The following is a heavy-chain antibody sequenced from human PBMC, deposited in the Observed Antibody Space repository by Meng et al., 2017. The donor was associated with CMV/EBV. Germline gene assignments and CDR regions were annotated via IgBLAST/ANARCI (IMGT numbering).Heavy chain of an antibody. CDR3: ATDLYGSGSYNIFDY. CDR1: GYTLTELS. V-gene: IGHV1-24*01. Sequence: ASVKVSCKVSGYTLTELSMHWVRQAPGKGLERMGGFDPEDGETIYAQKFQGRVTMTEDTSTDTAYMELSSLRSEDTAVYYCATDLYGSGSYNIFDYWGQGTLVTVSS. CDR2: FDPEDGET. J-gene: IGHJ4*02. D-gene: IGHD3-10*01.